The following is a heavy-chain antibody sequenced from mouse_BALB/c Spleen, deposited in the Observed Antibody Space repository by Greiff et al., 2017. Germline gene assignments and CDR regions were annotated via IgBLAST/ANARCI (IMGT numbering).Heavy chain of an antibody. V-gene: IGHV7-3*02. D-gene: IGHD1-1*01. J-gene: IGHJ3*01. CDR1: GFTFTDYY. CDR2: IRNKANGYTT. CDR3: ARDRVPITTVPRFAY. Sequence: EVMLVESGGGLVQPGGSLRLSCATSGFTFTDYYMSWVRQPPGKALEWLGFIRNKANGYTTEYSASVKGRFTISRDNSQSILYLQMNTLRAEDSATYYCARDRVPITTVPRFAYWGQGTLVTVSA.